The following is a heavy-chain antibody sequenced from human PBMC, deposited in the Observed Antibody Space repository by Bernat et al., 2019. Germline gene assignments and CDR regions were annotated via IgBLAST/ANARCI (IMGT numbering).Heavy chain of an antibody. CDR1: GFTFSNYG. CDR2: ISYDGSNE. V-gene: IGHV3-30*18. CDR3: AKERHDSSGYYVGMDV. Sequence: QVQLVESGGGVVQPGRSLRLSCAASGFTFSNYGMHWVRQAPGNGLEWVAVISYDGSNEAYADSVKGRITISRDNSKNTLYLKMNSLRAEDTAVYYCAKERHDSSGYYVGMDVWGQGTTVTVSS. J-gene: IGHJ6*02. D-gene: IGHD3-22*01.